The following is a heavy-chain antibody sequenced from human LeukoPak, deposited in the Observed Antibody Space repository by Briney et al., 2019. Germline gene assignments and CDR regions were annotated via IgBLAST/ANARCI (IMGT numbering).Heavy chain of an antibody. CDR3: AKMRRGYTSSSVGY. CDR2: ISDSGATT. J-gene: IGHJ4*02. D-gene: IGHD6-13*01. V-gene: IGHV3-23*01. CDR1: GFTFSSYA. Sequence: GGSLRLSCAASGFTFSSYAMSWVRQAPGKGLEWVSTISDSGATTYYADSVKGRFTISRDSSKNTLYLQMNSLRAEDTAVYYCAKMRRGYTSSSVGYWGQGTLVTVSS.